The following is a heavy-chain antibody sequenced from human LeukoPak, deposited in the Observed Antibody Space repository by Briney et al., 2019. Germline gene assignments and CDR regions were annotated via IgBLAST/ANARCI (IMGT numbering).Heavy chain of an antibody. D-gene: IGHD6-19*01. CDR2: IYYSGST. V-gene: IGHV4-31*03. Sequence: SQTLSLTCTVSGGSISSGGYYWSWIRQHPGKGLGWIGYIYYSGSTYYNPSLKSRVTISVDTSKNQFSLKLSSVTAADTAVYYCARAPPLIAVAGKTILDYWGQGTLVTVSS. CDR3: ARAPPLIAVAGKTILDY. J-gene: IGHJ4*02. CDR1: GGSISSGGYY.